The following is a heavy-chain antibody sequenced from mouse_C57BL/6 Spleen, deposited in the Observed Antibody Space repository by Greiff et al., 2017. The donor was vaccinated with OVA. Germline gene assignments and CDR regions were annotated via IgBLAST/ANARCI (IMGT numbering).Heavy chain of an antibody. D-gene: IGHD2-4*01. V-gene: IGHV1-26*01. CDR2: INPNNGGT. CDR1: GYTFTDYY. Sequence: VQLQQSGPELVKPGASVKLSCKASGYTFTDYYMNWVKQSHGKSLEWIGDINPNNGGTSYNQKFKGKATLTVDKSSSTAYMELRSLTSEDSAVYYCARPYDYDGDYFDYWGQGTTLTVSS. J-gene: IGHJ2*01. CDR3: ARPYDYDGDYFDY.